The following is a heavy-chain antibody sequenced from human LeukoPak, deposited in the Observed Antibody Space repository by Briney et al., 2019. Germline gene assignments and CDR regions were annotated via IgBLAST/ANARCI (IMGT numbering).Heavy chain of an antibody. CDR2: INSDGSST. Sequence: AGGSLRLSCAASGFTFSSYWMHWVRHAPGKGLVWVSRINSDGSSTSYADSVKGRFTISRDNAKNTLYLQMNSLRAEDTAVYYCARGRSGSYQDFDYWGQGTLVTVSS. CDR3: ARGRSGSYQDFDY. D-gene: IGHD1-26*01. CDR1: GFTFSSYW. J-gene: IGHJ4*02. V-gene: IGHV3-74*01.